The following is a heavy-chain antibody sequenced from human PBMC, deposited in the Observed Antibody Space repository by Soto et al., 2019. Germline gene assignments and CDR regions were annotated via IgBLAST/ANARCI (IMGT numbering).Heavy chain of an antibody. CDR2: ISSSSSYI. Sequence: GGSLSLSCAASGFTFSSYSMNWVRQAPGKGLEWVSSISSSSSYIYYADSVKGRFTISRGNAKNSLYLQMNSLRAEDTAVYYCARDYRPHYDILTGYYTARYYYYGMDVWGQGTTVTVSS. V-gene: IGHV3-21*01. D-gene: IGHD3-9*01. J-gene: IGHJ6*02. CDR3: ARDYRPHYDILTGYYTARYYYYGMDV. CDR1: GFTFSSYS.